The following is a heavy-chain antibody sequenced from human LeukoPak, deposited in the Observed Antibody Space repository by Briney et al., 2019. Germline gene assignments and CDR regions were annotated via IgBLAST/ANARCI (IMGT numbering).Heavy chain of an antibody. D-gene: IGHD6-6*01. CDR2: IYYSGST. J-gene: IGHJ4*02. Sequence: SQTLSLTCTVSGDSISSDNYYWNWIRQPPGKGLEWIGYIYYSGSTYYNPSLKSRITISVDTSKNQFSLKLSSVTAADTAVYYCARAPYSSSSARNIDYWGQGTLITVSS. V-gene: IGHV4-30-4*01. CDR3: ARAPYSSSSARNIDY. CDR1: GDSISSDNYY.